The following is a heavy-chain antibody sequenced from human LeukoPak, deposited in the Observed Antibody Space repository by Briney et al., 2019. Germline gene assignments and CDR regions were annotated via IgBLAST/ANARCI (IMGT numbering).Heavy chain of an antibody. CDR3: ARVRLRFFYYMDV. D-gene: IGHD3-16*01. V-gene: IGHV3-NL1*01. Sequence: GRSLRLSCAASGFTFSSYAMHWVRQAPGKGLEWVSVIYSGGSTYYADSVKGRFTISRDNSKNTLYLQMNSLRAEDTAVYYCARVRLRFFYYMDVWGKGTTVTVSS. CDR1: GFTFSSYA. J-gene: IGHJ6*03. CDR2: IYSGGST.